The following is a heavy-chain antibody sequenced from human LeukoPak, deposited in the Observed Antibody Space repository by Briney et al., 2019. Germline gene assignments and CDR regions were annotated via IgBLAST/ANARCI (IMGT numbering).Heavy chain of an antibody. J-gene: IGHJ4*02. CDR1: GFTFSTYG. CDR2: IWYDGSNK. Sequence: PGRSLRLSCAASGFTFSTYGMHWVRQAPGKGLEWVAVIWYDGSNKYYADSVKGRFTISRDNSKNTLYLQMNSLRAEDTAVYYCAREGGDTAMVSYWYDYWGQGTLVTVSS. D-gene: IGHD5-18*01. CDR3: AREGGDTAMVSYWYDY. V-gene: IGHV3-33*08.